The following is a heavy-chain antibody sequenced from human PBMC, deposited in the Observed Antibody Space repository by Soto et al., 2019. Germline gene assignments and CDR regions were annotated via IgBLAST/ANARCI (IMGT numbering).Heavy chain of an antibody. V-gene: IGHV1-69*12. CDR2: IIPIFGTA. J-gene: IGHJ4*02. CDR3: ARPSQFLGYCSGGSCSRHLDY. CDR1: GGTFSSYA. Sequence: QVQLVQSGAEVKKPGSSVKVSCKASGGTFSSYAISWVRQAPGQGLEWMGGIIPIFGTANYAQKFQGRVTITADESTRPAYMELSSLRSEDTAVYYWARPSQFLGYCSGGSCSRHLDYWGQGTLVTVSS. D-gene: IGHD2-15*01.